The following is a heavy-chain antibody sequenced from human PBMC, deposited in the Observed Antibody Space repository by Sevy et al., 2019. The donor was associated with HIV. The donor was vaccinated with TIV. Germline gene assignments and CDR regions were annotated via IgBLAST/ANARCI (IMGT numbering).Heavy chain of an antibody. CDR1: GGSISSLNYY. CDR3: ARANAYLTSDAFDL. Sequence: SETLSLTCTVSGGSISSLNYYWSWIRQHPGKGLEWIGYISYSGRTSYNPSLKSRLTISLDTSKNQFSLRLSSVTAAETALFYCARANAYLTSDAFDLWGQGTMVTVSS. D-gene: IGHD1-26*01. J-gene: IGHJ3*01. CDR2: ISYSGRT. V-gene: IGHV4-31*03.